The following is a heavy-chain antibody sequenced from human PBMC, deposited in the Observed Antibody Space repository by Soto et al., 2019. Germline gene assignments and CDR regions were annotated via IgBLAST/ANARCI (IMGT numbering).Heavy chain of an antibody. CDR1: GDSISTDY. Sequence: PSETLSLTCTVSGDSISTDYWSWIRQPPGKGLEWIGYIYYSGSTNYNPSLKSRVTISVDTSKNQFSLKLNSMTAADTAVYYCARHNYGSGSTYFDYWGQGTLVTVSS. CDR3: ARHNYGSGSTYFDY. J-gene: IGHJ4*02. D-gene: IGHD3-10*01. CDR2: IYYSGST. V-gene: IGHV4-59*08.